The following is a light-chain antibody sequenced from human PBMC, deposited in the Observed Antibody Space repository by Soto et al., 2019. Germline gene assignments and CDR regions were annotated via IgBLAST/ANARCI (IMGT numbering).Light chain of an antibody. CDR1: SSDVGGYKY. CDR2: EVS. Sequence: QSALTQPASVSGSPGQSITISCTGTSSDVGGYKYVSWYQQHPDKAPKLIIFEVSNRPSGISSRFSGSKSGNTASLTISGVQAEDEAAYYCASYTTSSTSLIFGRGTKLTVL. V-gene: IGLV2-14*01. J-gene: IGLJ2*01. CDR3: ASYTTSSTSLI.